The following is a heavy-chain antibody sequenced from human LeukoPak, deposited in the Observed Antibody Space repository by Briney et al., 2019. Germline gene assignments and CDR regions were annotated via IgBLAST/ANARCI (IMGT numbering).Heavy chain of an antibody. CDR2: ISGSGGGT. Sequence: PGGSLRLSCAASGFTFSSYAMSWVRQAPGKGLEWVSAISGSGGGTYYADSVKGRFTISRDNSNNTLYLQMNSLRAEDTAVYYCVRPYVSGSPGGYWGQGTLVTVSS. V-gene: IGHV3-23*01. D-gene: IGHD3-10*01. J-gene: IGHJ4*02. CDR1: GFTFSSYA. CDR3: VRPYVSGSPGGY.